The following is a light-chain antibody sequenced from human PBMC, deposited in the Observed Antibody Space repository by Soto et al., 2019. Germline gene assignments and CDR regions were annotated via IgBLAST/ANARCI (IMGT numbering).Light chain of an antibody. V-gene: IGKV1-39*01. CDR1: QSIMRF. J-gene: IGKJ1*01. CDR3: QQTYRPPHT. Sequence: DIQMTQSPSSLSAAVGDRVTITCRASQSIMRFLNWYQHKQGKAPKLLMYAASSLQSGVPSRFSGRGYETDFTLIISRLQPQDFGAYYCQQTYRPPHTFGQGPKVEIK. CDR2: AAS.